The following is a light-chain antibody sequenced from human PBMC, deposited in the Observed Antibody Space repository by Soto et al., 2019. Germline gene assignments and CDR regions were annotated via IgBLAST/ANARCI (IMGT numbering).Light chain of an antibody. CDR3: QQRNGWPPIT. V-gene: IGKV3-11*01. Sequence: VFTLSPTTLSLSPGERATLSCRARQGIRTSLAWYQQKPGQPPRLVVYDSTLRANGVPDRFGGSRSGTEFTLTINKLEPEDFAVYYCQQRNGWPPITFGQGTRLEIK. CDR2: DST. CDR1: QGIRTS. J-gene: IGKJ5*01.